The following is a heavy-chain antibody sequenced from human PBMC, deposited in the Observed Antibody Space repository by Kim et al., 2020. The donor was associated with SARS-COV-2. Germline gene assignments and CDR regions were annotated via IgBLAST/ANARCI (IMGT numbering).Heavy chain of an antibody. D-gene: IGHD6-13*01. CDR3: ARRGSSWYGVFDY. Sequence: RYSPSLKTRLPITKDTAKNQVVLTRTNMDPVDTATYYCARRGSSWYGVFDYWGQGTLVTVSS. V-gene: IGHV2-5*01. J-gene: IGHJ4*02.